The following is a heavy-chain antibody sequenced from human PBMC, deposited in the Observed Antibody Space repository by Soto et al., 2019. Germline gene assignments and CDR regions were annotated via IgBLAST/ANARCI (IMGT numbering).Heavy chain of an antibody. D-gene: IGHD6-13*01. J-gene: IGHJ4*02. CDR1: GFTFSSYA. CDR3: AKGQQLDPHPFDY. Sequence: LRLSCAASGFTFSSYAMSWVRQAPGKGLEWVSAISGSGGSTYYADSVKGRLTISRDNSKNTLYLQMNSLRAEDTAVYYCAKGQQLDPHPFDYWGQGTLVTVSS. V-gene: IGHV3-23*01. CDR2: ISGSGGST.